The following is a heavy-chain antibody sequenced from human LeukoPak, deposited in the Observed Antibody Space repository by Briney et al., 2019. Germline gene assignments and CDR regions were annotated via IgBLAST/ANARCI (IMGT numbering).Heavy chain of an antibody. Sequence: GGSLRLSCAASGFTYSNYWMHWVRQAPGKGLEWVSAISGSGGSTYYADSVKGRFTISRDNSKNTLYLQMNSLRAEDTAVYYCAKDPTPSSSAPPRGGQGTLVTVSS. V-gene: IGHV3-23*01. CDR3: AKDPTPSSSAPPR. CDR1: GFTYSNYW. D-gene: IGHD6-6*01. CDR2: ISGSGGST. J-gene: IGHJ4*02.